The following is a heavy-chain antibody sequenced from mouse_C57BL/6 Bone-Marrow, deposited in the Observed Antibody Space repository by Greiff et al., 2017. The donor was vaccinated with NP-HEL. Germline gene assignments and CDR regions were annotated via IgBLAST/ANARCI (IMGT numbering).Heavy chain of an antibody. CDR2: INPNNGGT. J-gene: IGHJ1*03. Sequence: EVQLQQSGPELVKPGASVKISCKASGYTFTDYYMNWVKQSHGKSLEWIGDINPNNGGTSYNQKFKGKATLTVDKSSSTAYMELRSLTSEDSAVYYCARGGYYSDVWGTGTTVTVSS. D-gene: IGHD3-2*02. CDR3: ARGGYYSDV. CDR1: GYTFTDYY. V-gene: IGHV1-26*01.